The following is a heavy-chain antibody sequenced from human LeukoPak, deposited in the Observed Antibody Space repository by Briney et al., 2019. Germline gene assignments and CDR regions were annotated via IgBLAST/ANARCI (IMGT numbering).Heavy chain of an antibody. CDR1: GFAFDDFA. CDR2: IRRRAYGGAA. Sequence: QSLRLSCTTSGFAFDDFAMSWVRQPAGKGLEWVGFIRRRAYGGAAEYAASVKGRFIISRDDSKGIAYLQMNSLETEDTAVYYCSRNGLVDFDYWGQGSRVIVSP. J-gene: IGHJ4*02. V-gene: IGHV3-49*04. CDR3: SRNGLVDFDY.